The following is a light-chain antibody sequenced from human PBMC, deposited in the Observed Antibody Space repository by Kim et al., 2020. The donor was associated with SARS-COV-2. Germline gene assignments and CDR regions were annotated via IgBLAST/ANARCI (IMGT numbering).Light chain of an antibody. CDR1: TGAVTSAYY. CDR3: VLYYGGAWV. J-gene: IGLJ3*02. V-gene: IGLV7-43*01. Sequence: PGGPVTLTCASNTGAVTSAYYPSWFQQKPGQAPRALIYGTSNKQSWTPARFSGSLLGGKAALTLSDVQPEDEAEYYCVLYYGGAWVFGGGTQLTVL. CDR2: GTS.